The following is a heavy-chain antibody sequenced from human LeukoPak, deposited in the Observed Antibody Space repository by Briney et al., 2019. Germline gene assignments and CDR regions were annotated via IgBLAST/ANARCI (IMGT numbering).Heavy chain of an antibody. J-gene: IGHJ4*02. V-gene: IGHV3-33*01. CDR2: IWYDGSNK. D-gene: IGHD3-9*01. CDR3: ARGGLTGYFDLTRRGPLDY. Sequence: PGGSLRLSCAASGFTFSSYGMHWVRQAPGKGLEWVAVIWYDGSNKYYADSVKGRFTISRDNSKSTLYLQMNSLRAEDTAVYYCARGGLTGYFDLTRRGPLDYWGQGTLVTVSS. CDR1: GFTFSSYG.